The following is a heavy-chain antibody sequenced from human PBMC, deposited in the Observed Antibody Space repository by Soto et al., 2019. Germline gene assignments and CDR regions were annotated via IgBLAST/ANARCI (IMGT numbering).Heavy chain of an antibody. CDR1: CYTLSRYC. CDR2: ISAYNGNT. V-gene: IGHV1-18*01. CDR3: ARADRRSSHQNWFDP. D-gene: IGHD6-13*01. J-gene: IGHJ5*02. Sequence: GSVEGSRKGSCYTLSRYCISWGRQAPGQRLEWMGWISAYNGNTNYAQKLQGRVTMTTDTSTSTAYMELRSLRSDDTAVYYCARADRRSSHQNWFDPWGQGTLVTAPQ.